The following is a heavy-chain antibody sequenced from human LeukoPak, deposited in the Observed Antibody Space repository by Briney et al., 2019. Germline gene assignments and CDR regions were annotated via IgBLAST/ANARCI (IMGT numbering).Heavy chain of an antibody. D-gene: IGHD3-9*01. V-gene: IGHV1-18*01. CDR2: ISAYNGNT. Sequence: ASVKVSCKASGYTFTSFGISWVQQAPGRGLEWMGWISAYNGNTNYAQKLQGRVTMTTETSTSTAYMELRSLRSDDTAVYYCARDYDILTASPFDPWGQGTLVTVSS. J-gene: IGHJ5*02. CDR1: GYTFTSFG. CDR3: ARDYDILTASPFDP.